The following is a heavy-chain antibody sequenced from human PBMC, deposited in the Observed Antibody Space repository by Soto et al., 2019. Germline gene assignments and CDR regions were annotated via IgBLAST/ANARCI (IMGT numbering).Heavy chain of an antibody. Sequence: PSETLSLTCSVSGASTSNHYWTWIRKPPGQGPEWIGCIYYRGTTNYNASFNSRVTISVDTSKNQFSLKLTSVTTADTAVYYCARGGGSPYHEHEFDYWGQGILVT. CDR2: IYYRGTT. CDR3: ARGGGSPYHEHEFDY. D-gene: IGHD2-2*01. J-gene: IGHJ4*02. CDR1: GASTSNHY. V-gene: IGHV4-59*11.